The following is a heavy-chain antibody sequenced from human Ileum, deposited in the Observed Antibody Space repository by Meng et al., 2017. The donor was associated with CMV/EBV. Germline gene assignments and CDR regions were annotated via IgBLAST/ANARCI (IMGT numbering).Heavy chain of an antibody. V-gene: IGHV4-4*07. Sequence: LQQLATPVLLNPMETLSITCRVSGGSISDYSWTWIRQAAGKGLQWLGRLRTSGTIDHNPSFKSRVTLSIDTSKNQFSLKLTSVTAADTAVYYCGRAGARGVPVDIWGQGTLVTVSS. CDR2: LRTSGTI. J-gene: IGHJ4*02. CDR1: GGSISDYS. CDR3: GRAGARGVPVDI. D-gene: IGHD3-10*01.